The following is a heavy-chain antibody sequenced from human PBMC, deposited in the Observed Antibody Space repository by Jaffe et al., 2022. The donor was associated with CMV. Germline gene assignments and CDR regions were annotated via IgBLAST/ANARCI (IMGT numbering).Heavy chain of an antibody. CDR1: GFTFSTYS. Sequence: EVQLVESGGGLVKPGGSLRLSCAASGFTFSTYSMNWVRLAPGKGLEWVSSISSNGAYIYYADSVKGRFTISRDNAQNSLYLHMNSLRAEDTAVFYCARDYYGDSYFDSWGQGTLVTVSS. J-gene: IGHJ4*02. CDR2: ISSNGAYI. CDR3: ARDYYGDSYFDS. V-gene: IGHV3-21*01. D-gene: IGHD4-17*01.